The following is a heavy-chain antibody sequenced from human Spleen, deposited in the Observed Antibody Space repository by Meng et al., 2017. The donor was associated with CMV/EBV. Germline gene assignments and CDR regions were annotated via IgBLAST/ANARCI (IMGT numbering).Heavy chain of an antibody. D-gene: IGHD2-8*01. Sequence: SETLSLTCTVSGGSISSSSYYWGWSRQPPGKGLEWIGSIYYSGSTYYNPSLKSRVTISVDTSKNQFSLKLSSVTAADTAVYYCARRLLYPDRYYYYGMDVWGQGTTVTVSS. CDR1: GGSISSSSYY. CDR3: ARRLLYPDRYYYYGMDV. J-gene: IGHJ6*02. V-gene: IGHV4-39*07. CDR2: IYYSGST.